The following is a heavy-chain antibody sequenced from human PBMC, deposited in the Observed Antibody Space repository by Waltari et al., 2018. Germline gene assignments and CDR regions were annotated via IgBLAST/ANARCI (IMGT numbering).Heavy chain of an antibody. Sequence: EVQLVESGGGVRRPGGSLRLSCAASGFNFADHGMRWVRQAPGKGRGWVSSINWNGGSTCYADSVRGRFTISRDNAKNSLYLQMNSLRADDTALYYCAREKLMGEYIDYWGQGTLVTVS. CDR2: INWNGGST. V-gene: IGHV3-20*04. CDR1: GFNFADHG. D-gene: IGHD2-15*01. J-gene: IGHJ4*02. CDR3: AREKLMGEYIDY.